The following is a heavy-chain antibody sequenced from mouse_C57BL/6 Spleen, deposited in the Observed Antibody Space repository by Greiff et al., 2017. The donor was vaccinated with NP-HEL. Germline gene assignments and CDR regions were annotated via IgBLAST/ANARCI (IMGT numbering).Heavy chain of an antibody. Sequence: VQLQQSGAGLLGPGPQFNCSCTPPGFNFKAAFMHWWKRRPEQGLGWIGWIDPENGDTEYASKFQGKATITADTSSNTAYLQLSSLTSEDTAVYYCTTLSGVAYWGQGTLVTVSA. J-gene: IGHJ3*01. CDR3: TTLSGVAY. CDR1: GFNFKAAF. V-gene: IGHV14-4*01. CDR2: IDPENGDT. D-gene: IGHD6-2*01.